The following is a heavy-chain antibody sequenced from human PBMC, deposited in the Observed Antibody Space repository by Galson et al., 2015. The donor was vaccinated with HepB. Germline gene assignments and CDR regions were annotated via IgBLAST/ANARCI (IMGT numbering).Heavy chain of an antibody. CDR2: ISGSDGST. J-gene: IGHJ4*02. CDR1: GYTFTRYY. D-gene: IGHD2-21*01. Sequence: SVKVSCKASGYTFTRYYMHWVRRAPGQGLEWMGIISGSDGSTTYAQQFQGRITMTRDTSASTVYMQLNSLRSEDTAVYYCARDPPSSFVYAGDGDDHYFDYWGQGTLVSVSS. CDR3: ARDPPSSFVYAGDGDDHYFDY. V-gene: IGHV1-46*01.